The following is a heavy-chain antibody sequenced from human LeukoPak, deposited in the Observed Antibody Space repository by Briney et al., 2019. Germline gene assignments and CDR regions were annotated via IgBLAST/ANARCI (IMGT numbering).Heavy chain of an antibody. D-gene: IGHD6-13*01. J-gene: IGHJ4*02. CDR2: ISAYNGNT. CDR1: GYTFTNYV. CDR3: SREYQYSRGDY. Sequence: GAAVKLSCKTSGYTFTNYVISWVRQAPGQGLERVGWISAYNGNTNNEQKLQGRVTVTTDISPCTAYMELRSLRSDDSVVYCCSREYQYSRGDYGGQGTLVTVSS. V-gene: IGHV1-18*01.